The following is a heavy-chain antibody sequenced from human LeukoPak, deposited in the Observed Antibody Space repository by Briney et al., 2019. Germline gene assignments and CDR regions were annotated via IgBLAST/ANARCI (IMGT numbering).Heavy chain of an antibody. V-gene: IGHV3-21*01. CDR3: AREVIAVAGGD. CDR1: GFTFSSYS. D-gene: IGHD6-19*01. CDR2: ISSSSSYI. J-gene: IGHJ4*02. Sequence: KPGGSLRLSCAASGFTFSSYSMNWVRQAPGKGLEWVSSISSSSSYIYYADSVKGRSTISRDNAKNSLYLQMNSLRAEDTAVYYCAREVIAVAGGDWGQGTLVTVSS.